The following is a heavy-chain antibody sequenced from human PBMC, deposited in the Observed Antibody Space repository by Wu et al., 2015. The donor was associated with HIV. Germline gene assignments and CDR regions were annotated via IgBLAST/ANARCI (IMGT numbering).Heavy chain of an antibody. D-gene: IGHD1-26*01. V-gene: IGHV1-69*12. J-gene: IGHJ3*02. CDR3: ARDFGVGATGRDAFDI. CDR1: GGTFSSYA. Sequence: QVQLVQSGAEVKKPGSSVKVSCKASGGTFSSYAISWVRQAPGQGLEWMGGIIPIFGTANYAQKFQGRVTITADESTSTAYMELSRLRSDDTAVYYCARDFGVGATGRDAFDIWGQGDNGHRLF. CDR2: IIPIFGTA.